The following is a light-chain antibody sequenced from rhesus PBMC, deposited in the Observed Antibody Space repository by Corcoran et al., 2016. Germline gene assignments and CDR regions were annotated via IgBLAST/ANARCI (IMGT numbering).Light chain of an antibody. CDR1: QGISSY. J-gene: IGKJ1*01. V-gene: IGKV1-28*02. CDR2: AAT. CDR3: QQYKSYPWT. Sequence: DIQMTQSPSSLSASVGDTVTITCRASQGISSYLNWFKQKPGKAPKLLIYAATTLQSGVPSRFSGSGTGTDFTLTISSLQPEYFATYYCQQYKSYPWTCGQGTKVEIK.